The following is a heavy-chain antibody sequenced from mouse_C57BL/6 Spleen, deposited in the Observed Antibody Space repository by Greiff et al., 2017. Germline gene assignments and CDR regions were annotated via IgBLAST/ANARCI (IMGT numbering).Heavy chain of an antibody. V-gene: IGHV1-52*01. CDR2: IDPSDSET. Sequence: VKLMESGAELVRPGSSVKLSCKASGYTFTSYWMHWVKQRPIQGLEWIGNIDPSDSETHYNQKFKDKATLTVDKSSSTAYMQLSSLTSEDSAVYYCARAIIYYGNYRYFDVWGTGTTVTVSS. D-gene: IGHD2-1*01. J-gene: IGHJ1*03. CDR3: ARAIIYYGNYRYFDV. CDR1: GYTFTSYW.